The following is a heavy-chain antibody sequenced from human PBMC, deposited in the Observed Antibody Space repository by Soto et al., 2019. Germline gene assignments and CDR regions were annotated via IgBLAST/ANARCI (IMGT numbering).Heavy chain of an antibody. V-gene: IGHV4-39*01. CDR2: IYYSGST. Sequence: SETLSLTCTVSGGSISSGSYYWGWIRQHPGKGLEWIGNIYYSGSTYYNPSLKSRVTISVDTSKNQFSLKLSSVTAADTAVYYCARRQSSSWYGLWGQGTLVTVSS. J-gene: IGHJ4*02. CDR3: ARRQSSSWYGL. D-gene: IGHD6-13*01. CDR1: GGSISSGSYY.